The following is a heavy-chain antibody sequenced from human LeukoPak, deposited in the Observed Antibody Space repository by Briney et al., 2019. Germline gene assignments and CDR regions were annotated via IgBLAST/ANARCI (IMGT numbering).Heavy chain of an antibody. Sequence: GGSLRLSCAASGFTFDDYGMSWVRQAPGKGLEWVSGINWNGGSTGYADSVKGRFTISRDNAKNSLYLQMNSLRAEDTALYYCARVEYYDILTGCYNGYWGQGTLVTVSS. D-gene: IGHD3-9*01. J-gene: IGHJ4*02. V-gene: IGHV3-20*04. CDR2: INWNGGST. CDR3: ARVEYYDILTGCYNGY. CDR1: GFTFDDYG.